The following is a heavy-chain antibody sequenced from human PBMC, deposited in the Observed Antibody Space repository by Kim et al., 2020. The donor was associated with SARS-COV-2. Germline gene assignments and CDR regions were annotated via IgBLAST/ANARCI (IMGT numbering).Heavy chain of an antibody. Sequence: ASVKVSCKASGYTFTGYYMHWVRQAPGQGLDWMGRINPNSGGTNYAQKFQGRVTMTRDTSISTAYMELSRLRSDDTAVYYCAREEGGGSCYDYWGQGTLVTVSS. V-gene: IGHV1-2*06. J-gene: IGHJ4*02. CDR2: INPNSGGT. D-gene: IGHD2-15*01. CDR1: GYTFTGYY. CDR3: AREEGGGSCYDY.